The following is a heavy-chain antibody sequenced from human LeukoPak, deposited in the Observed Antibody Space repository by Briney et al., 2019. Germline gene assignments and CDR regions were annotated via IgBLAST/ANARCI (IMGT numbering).Heavy chain of an antibody. CDR1: RFAFSSYG. CDR2: ISGSGGST. J-gene: IGHJ4*02. Sequence: GGSLRLSCAVSRFAFSSYGMSWVRQAPGKGLEWVSAISGSGGSTYYADSVKGRFTISRDNSKNTLYLQMNSLRAEDTALYYCAKSSYYDTSGSYREYYFDYWGQGALVTVSS. CDR3: AKSSYYDTSGSYREYYFDY. V-gene: IGHV3-23*01. D-gene: IGHD3-22*01.